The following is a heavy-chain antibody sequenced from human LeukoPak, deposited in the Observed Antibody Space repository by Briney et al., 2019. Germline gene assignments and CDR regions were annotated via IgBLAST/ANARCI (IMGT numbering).Heavy chain of an antibody. CDR2: IKQDGSEK. D-gene: IGHD3-22*01. CDR1: GFTFSSYW. CDR3: ARMGYYYDSSGWEAY. Sequence: PGGSLRLFCAASGFTFSSYWMSWVRQAPGKGLEWVANIKQDGSEKYYVDSVKGRFTISRDNAKNSLYLQMNSLRAEDTAVYYCARMGYYYDSSGWEAYWGQGTLVTVSS. V-gene: IGHV3-7*01. J-gene: IGHJ4*02.